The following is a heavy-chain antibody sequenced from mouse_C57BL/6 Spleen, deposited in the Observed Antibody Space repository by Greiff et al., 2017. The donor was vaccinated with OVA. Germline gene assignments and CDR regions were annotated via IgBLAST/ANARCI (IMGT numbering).Heavy chain of an antibody. Sequence: EVHLVESGGGLVKPGGSLKLSCAASGFTFSSYAMSWVRQTPEKRLEWVATISDGGSYTYYPDNVKGRFTISRDNAKNNLYLQMSHLKSEDTAMYYCARVRPWYFDVWGTGTTVTVSS. J-gene: IGHJ1*03. V-gene: IGHV5-4*01. CDR1: GFTFSSYA. CDR3: ARVRPWYFDV. CDR2: ISDGGSYT.